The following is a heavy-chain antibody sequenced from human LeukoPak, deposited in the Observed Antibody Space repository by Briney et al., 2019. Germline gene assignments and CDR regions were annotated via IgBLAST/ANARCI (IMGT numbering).Heavy chain of an antibody. CDR2: IKQDGSEK. CDR3: ARDAPPYCSGGSCYSRY. D-gene: IGHD2-15*01. CDR1: GFTFSSYW. V-gene: IGHV3-7*01. J-gene: IGHJ4*02. Sequence: SGGSLRLSCAASGFTFSSYWMSWVRQAPGKGLEWVANIKQDGSEKYYADSVKGRFTISRDNAKNSLYLQMNSLRAEDTAVYYCARDAPPYCSGGSCYSRYWGQGTLVTVSS.